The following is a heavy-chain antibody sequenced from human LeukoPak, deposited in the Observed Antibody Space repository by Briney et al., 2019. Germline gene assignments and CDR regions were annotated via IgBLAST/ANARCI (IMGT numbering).Heavy chain of an antibody. V-gene: IGHV3-66*01. CDR3: ARDDYGGNSHYAFDI. CDR1: GFIVNSNY. D-gene: IGHD4-23*01. Sequence: GGSLRLSCAASGFIVNSNYMRWVRQAPGKGLECVSFIHCGGSTYYADSVKGRFTISSDNSKNTLYLQMNSMRAEDTAVYYCARDDYGGNSHYAFDIWGQGTMVTVSS. J-gene: IGHJ3*02. CDR2: IHCGGST.